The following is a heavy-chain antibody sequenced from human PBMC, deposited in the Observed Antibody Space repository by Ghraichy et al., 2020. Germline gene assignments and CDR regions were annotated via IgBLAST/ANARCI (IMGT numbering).Heavy chain of an antibody. CDR3: ARGRNYHYGSGRGKHYYYYYYMDV. D-gene: IGHD3-10*01. J-gene: IGHJ6*03. Sequence: SETLSLTCAVYGGSFSGYYWSWIRQPPGKGLEWIGEINHSGSTNYNPSLKSRVIISVDPSKNQFSLKLSSVTAADTAVYYCARGRNYHYGSGRGKHYYYYYYMDVWGKGTTVTVSS. CDR2: INHSGST. V-gene: IGHV4-34*01. CDR1: GGSFSGYY.